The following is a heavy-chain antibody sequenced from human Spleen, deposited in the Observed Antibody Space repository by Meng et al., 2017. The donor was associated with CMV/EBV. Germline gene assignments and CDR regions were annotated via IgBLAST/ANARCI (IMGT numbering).Heavy chain of an antibody. Sequence: GGSLRLSCAASGFTFSTYSINWVRQAPGKGLEWVSSISSSSNYIYYADSVEGRFTISRDNAKKSLYLQMNSLRVEDTAVYYCARADAFEIWGQGTTVTVSS. V-gene: IGHV3-21*01. J-gene: IGHJ3*02. CDR1: GFTFSTYS. CDR3: ARADAFEI. CDR2: ISSSSNYI.